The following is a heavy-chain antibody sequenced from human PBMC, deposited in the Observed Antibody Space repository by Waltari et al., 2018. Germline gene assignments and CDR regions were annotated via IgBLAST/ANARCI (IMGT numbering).Heavy chain of an antibody. CDR2: SDPNGSST. V-gene: IGHV1-46*01. CDR3: ARPYYDDRGYPDF. Sequence: QVQLVQSGAEVKKPGASVKASCKASGYTFTSYYMHRARQAPGQGLEWMGISDPNGSSTSYGQSVQGRVTMTRDTSTRTVYMELSSLIAEDTAVYYCARPYYDDRGYPDFWGQGTLVTVSS. D-gene: IGHD3-22*01. CDR1: GYTFTSYY. J-gene: IGHJ4*02.